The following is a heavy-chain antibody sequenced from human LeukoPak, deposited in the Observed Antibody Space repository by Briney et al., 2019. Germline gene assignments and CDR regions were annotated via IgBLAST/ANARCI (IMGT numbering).Heavy chain of an antibody. Sequence: ASVTVSFTASGYTFIIYGISWVRQAPGQGLEWMGWISGYNGNTDYAQKFQGRVTMTTDTSTSTAYMELRSLRSDDTAVYYCARDEQLLPKWFDRWGQGTLVTVSS. CDR3: ARDEQLLPKWFDR. CDR1: GYTFIIYG. J-gene: IGHJ5*02. D-gene: IGHD6-13*01. V-gene: IGHV1-18*01. CDR2: ISGYNGNT.